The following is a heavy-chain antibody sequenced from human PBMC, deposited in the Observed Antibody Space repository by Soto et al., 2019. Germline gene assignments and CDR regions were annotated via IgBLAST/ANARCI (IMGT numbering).Heavy chain of an antibody. Sequence: QITLKESGPTLVKPTQTLTLTCTFSGFSLTTSGVGVGWIRQPPGKALEWLALIYWNDDKRYSPSLKSRLTINKDNSKNQVVLTMTNMDPVDTATYYCARRQKYSSSLDWGQGTLVTVSS. J-gene: IGHJ4*02. V-gene: IGHV2-5*01. CDR1: GFSLTTSGVG. D-gene: IGHD6-6*01. CDR3: ARRQKYSSSLD. CDR2: IYWNDDK.